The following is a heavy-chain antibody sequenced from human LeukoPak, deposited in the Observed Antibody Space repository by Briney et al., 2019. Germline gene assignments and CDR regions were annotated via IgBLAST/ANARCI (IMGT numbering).Heavy chain of an antibody. D-gene: IGHD3-22*01. CDR1: GFTFSSYA. V-gene: IGHV3-23*01. J-gene: IGHJ4*02. CDR2: ISGSGGST. CDR3: AKHRFESGGYHSTD. Sequence: PGGSLRLSCAASGFTFSSYAMSWVRQAPGKGLEWVSAISGSGGSTYYADSVKSRFTISRDNSKNTLYLQMNSLRAEDTAVYYCAKHRFESGGYHSTDWGQGTLVTVSS.